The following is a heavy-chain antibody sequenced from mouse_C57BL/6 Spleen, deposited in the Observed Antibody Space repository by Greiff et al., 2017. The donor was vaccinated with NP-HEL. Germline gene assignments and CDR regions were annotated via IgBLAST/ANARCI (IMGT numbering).Heavy chain of an antibody. J-gene: IGHJ3*01. CDR1: GFTFSDYG. CDR2: ISSGSSTI. Sequence: EVKLVESGGGLVKPGGSLKLSCAASGFTFSDYGMHWVRQAPEKGLEWVAYISSGSSTIYYADTVKGRFTISRDNAKNTLFLQMTSLRSEDTAMYYCARPNYCVSSYEAWFAYWGQGTLVTVSA. CDR3: ARPNYCVSSYEAWFAY. D-gene: IGHD1-1*01. V-gene: IGHV5-17*01.